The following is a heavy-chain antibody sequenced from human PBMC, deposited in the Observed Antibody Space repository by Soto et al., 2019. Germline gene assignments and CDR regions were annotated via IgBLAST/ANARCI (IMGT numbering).Heavy chain of an antibody. Sequence: QIQLVQSGAEVKKPGASVKVSCKASGYTFSSIGISWVRQAPGQGLEWMGWISPYKGNTHYAQGLQGRVTMTTDTSTSTAYMELRSPRSDDTAVYYCARALDASGSHYTDYWGQGTLVTVSS. CDR1: GYTFSSIG. J-gene: IGHJ4*02. CDR2: ISPYKGNT. V-gene: IGHV1-18*01. D-gene: IGHD3-10*01. CDR3: ARALDASGSHYTDY.